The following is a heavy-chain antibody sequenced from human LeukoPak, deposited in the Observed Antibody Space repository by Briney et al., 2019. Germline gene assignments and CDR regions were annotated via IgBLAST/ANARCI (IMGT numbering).Heavy chain of an antibody. V-gene: IGHV3-23*01. CDR3: AIGGRGSSWTSPFFDY. CDR2: ISGSGGST. CDR1: GFTFSSYA. D-gene: IGHD6-13*01. Sequence: GGSLRLSCAASGFTFSSYAMSWVRQAPGKGLEWVSVISGSGGSTYYADSVKGRFTISRDNSKNTLYLQMNSLRAEDTAVYYCAIGGRGSSWTSPFFDYWGQGTLVTVSS. J-gene: IGHJ4*02.